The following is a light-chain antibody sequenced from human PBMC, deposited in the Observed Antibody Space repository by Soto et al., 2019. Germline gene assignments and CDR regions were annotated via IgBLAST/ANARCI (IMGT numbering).Light chain of an antibody. J-gene: IGKJ5*01. Sequence: EIVLTQSPGTLSLSPGERATLSCRASQSVSSSYLAWYQQKPGQAPRLLIYGASSRATGIPARFSGSGSGTDFTLTISSLEPADFGVYYCQQRHNWPITFGQGTRL. CDR1: QSVSSSY. V-gene: IGKV3D-20*02. CDR3: QQRHNWPIT. CDR2: GAS.